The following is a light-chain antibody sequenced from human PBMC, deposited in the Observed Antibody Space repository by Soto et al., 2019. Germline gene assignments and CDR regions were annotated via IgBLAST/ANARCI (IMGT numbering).Light chain of an antibody. CDR3: QQYDNWPPWT. CDR1: QSVSSN. V-gene: IGKV3-15*01. J-gene: IGKJ1*01. CDR2: GAS. Sequence: ETVMTQSPATLSVSPGERATLSCRASQSVSSNLAWYQQKPGQAPRLLIYGASTRATGIPARFSGRGSGTEFTLTISNLQSEDFVVYYCQQYDNWPPWTFGQGTKVDIK.